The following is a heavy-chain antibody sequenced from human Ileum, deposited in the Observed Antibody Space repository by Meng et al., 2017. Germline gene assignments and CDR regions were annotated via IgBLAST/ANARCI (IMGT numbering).Heavy chain of an antibody. D-gene: IGHD1-26*01. CDR1: GGSFNDYY. J-gene: IGHJ4*02. CDR3: VRGPARETHDFDY. V-gene: IGHV4-34*01. CDR2: IHHSGRT. Sequence: VQLNQGVAGLLKPSETLSLTCAVFGGSFNDYYWSWVRQSPGKGLEWIGQIHHSGRTNYKSSLERRVTISVDTSKSQFSLKLTSVTAADTAMYYCVRGPARETHDFDYWGQGALVTVSS.